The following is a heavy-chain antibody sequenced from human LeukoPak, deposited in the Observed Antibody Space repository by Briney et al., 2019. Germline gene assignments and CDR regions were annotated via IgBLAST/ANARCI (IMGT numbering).Heavy chain of an antibody. J-gene: IGHJ4*02. Sequence: GGSLRLSCAASGFTFDDYAMHWVRQAPGKGLEWVSGISWNSDNIGYADSVKGRFTISRDNAKNSLYLQMSSLRAEDTALYYCAKDKTGFFDWLSNFDYWGQGTLVTVSS. D-gene: IGHD3-9*01. V-gene: IGHV3-9*01. CDR1: GFTFDDYA. CDR2: ISWNSDNI. CDR3: AKDKTGFFDWLSNFDY.